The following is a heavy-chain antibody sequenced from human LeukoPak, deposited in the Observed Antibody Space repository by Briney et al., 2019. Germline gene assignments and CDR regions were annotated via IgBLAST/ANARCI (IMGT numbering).Heavy chain of an antibody. D-gene: IGHD5-24*01. Sequence: GGSLRLSCAASGFTFSNAWMSWVRQAPGKGLEWVGRIKSKTDGGTTDYAAPVKGRFTISRDDSKNTLYLQMNSLRAEDTAVYYCARRDGRNFYFDHWGQGTLVTVSS. CDR1: GFTFSNAW. V-gene: IGHV3-15*01. CDR3: ARRDGRNFYFDH. CDR2: IKSKTDGGTT. J-gene: IGHJ4*02.